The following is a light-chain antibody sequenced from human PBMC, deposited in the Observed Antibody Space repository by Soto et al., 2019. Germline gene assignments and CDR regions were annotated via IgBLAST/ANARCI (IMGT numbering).Light chain of an antibody. CDR2: AAS. J-gene: IGKJ5*01. CDR1: QSIRRN. CDR3: QQYNDWPPAIT. Sequence: EIVMTQSPATLSVSPGERATLSCRASQSIRRNLAWYQQKPGQAPRLVIYAASTRATGFPARFSGSGSGTEFTLTISSLQSEDFAVYFCQQYNDWPPAITFGQGTRLEIK. V-gene: IGKV3-15*01.